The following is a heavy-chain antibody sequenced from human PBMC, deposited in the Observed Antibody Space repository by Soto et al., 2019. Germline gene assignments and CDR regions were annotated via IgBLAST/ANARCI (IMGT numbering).Heavy chain of an antibody. CDR2: ISGSGAYT. CDR3: ARYRHRYSTEYDFDY. V-gene: IGHV3-23*01. J-gene: IGHJ4*02. Sequence: GGSLRLSCAASGFTFSTYAMNWVSQPLGKWLEWVSSISGSGAYTYYADSVQGRLTISRENSKNTLNLQRNSLRAEDTAVYYCARYRHRYSTEYDFDYWGQGXLVTIYS. D-gene: IGHD2-2*01. CDR1: GFTFSTYA.